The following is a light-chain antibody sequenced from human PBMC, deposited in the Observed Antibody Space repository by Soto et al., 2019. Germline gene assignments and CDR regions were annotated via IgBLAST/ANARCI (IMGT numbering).Light chain of an antibody. CDR2: KAS. Sequence: DLQMTQSPSSVSASVGDRVTITCRASQGITSWLAWYQQKAGKAPKLLIYKASTLQSGVPSRFSGSGSGTDFTLTISSLHPEDFATYYCQQASSFPPTFGGGTKVEIK. CDR1: QGITSW. J-gene: IGKJ4*01. V-gene: IGKV1-12*01. CDR3: QQASSFPPT.